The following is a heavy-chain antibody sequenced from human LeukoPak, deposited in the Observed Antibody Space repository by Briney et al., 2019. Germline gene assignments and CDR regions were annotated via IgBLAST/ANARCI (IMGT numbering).Heavy chain of an antibody. CDR1: GYTFTGYY. Sequence: GASVKVSCKASGYTFTGYYMHWVRQAPGQGLEWMGRINPNSGGTNYAQKFQGRVTMTRDTSISTAYVELSRLRSDDTAVYYCALHFMVNGGSDYFDYWGQGTLVTVSS. V-gene: IGHV1-2*06. CDR3: ALHFMVNGGSDYFDY. D-gene: IGHD4/OR15-4a*01. CDR2: INPNSGGT. J-gene: IGHJ4*02.